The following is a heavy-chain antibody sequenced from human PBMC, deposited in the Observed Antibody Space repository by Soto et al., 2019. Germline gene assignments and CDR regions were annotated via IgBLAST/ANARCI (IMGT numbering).Heavy chain of an antibody. CDR1: GITFGTHA. J-gene: IGHJ4*02. CDR3: ARDSDSRMGPEVIPDDFDY. D-gene: IGHD3-10*01. Sequence: QVHLVESGGGVVQPGRSLRLSCAASGITFGTHAMHWVRQAPGKGLEWVAVISYDGSKENYANSMKGRFTISRDNSKNTPDLQMTSLRTEDTAISYCARDSDSRMGPEVIPDDFDYWGQGTLVTVSS. V-gene: IGHV3-30-3*01. CDR2: ISYDGSKE.